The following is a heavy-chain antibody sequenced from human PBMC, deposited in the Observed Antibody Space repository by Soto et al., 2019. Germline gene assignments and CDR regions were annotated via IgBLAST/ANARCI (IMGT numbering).Heavy chain of an antibody. D-gene: IGHD2-2*02. CDR3: AKSPNFYCSSPNCYKYYFDH. CDR2: ISYDGSEK. CDR1: GFTFNTYG. J-gene: IGHJ4*02. V-gene: IGHV3-30*18. Sequence: PGGSLRLSCAASGFTFNTYGMHWVRQAPGKGLEWVAVISYDGSEKYYVDSVKGRFTIFKDNSKNTLYLQMNSLRPEDTAVYYCAKSPNFYCSSPNCYKYYFDHWGQGTRVTVSS.